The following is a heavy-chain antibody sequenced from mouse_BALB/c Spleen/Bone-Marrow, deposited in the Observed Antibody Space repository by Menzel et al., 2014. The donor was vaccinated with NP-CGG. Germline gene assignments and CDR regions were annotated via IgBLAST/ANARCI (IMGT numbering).Heavy chain of an antibody. V-gene: IGHV1-14*01. D-gene: IGHD1-1*01. J-gene: IGHJ2*01. CDR1: GYTFTSYV. CDR3: ARGVYYYGSSPYYFDY. CDR2: INPYNDGT. Sequence: EVQLQESGPELVKPGASVKMSCKAPGYTFTSYVMHWVKRKPGQGLEWIGYINPYNDGTKYNEKFKGKATLTSDKSSSTAYMELSSLTSEDSAVYYCARGVYYYGSSPYYFDYWGQGTTLTVSS.